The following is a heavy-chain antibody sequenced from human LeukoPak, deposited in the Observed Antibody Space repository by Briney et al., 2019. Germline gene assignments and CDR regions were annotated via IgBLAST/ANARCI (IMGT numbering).Heavy chain of an antibody. CDR2: IYYSGST. CDR3: ARQSSYSGSYSS. J-gene: IGHJ4*02. V-gene: IGHV4-59*08. D-gene: IGHD1-26*01. CDR1: GGSISSYY. Sequence: PSETLSLTCTVSGGSISSYYWSWIRQPPGKGLEWIGYIYYSGSTNYNPSLKSRVTISVDTSKNQFSLKLSSVTAADTAVYYCARQSSYSGSYSSWGQGTLVTVSS.